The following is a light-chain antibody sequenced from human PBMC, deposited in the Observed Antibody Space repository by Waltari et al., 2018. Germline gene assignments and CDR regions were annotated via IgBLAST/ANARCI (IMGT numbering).Light chain of an antibody. Sequence: EIVLTQSPGTLSLSPGARATLSCRASQSVSSSYLAWYQQKPGQAPRLLIYGASSRAPGIPDRFSGSGSGTDFTLTISRLEPEDFALFYCQQFGSSPPMYTFGQGTKLEIK. CDR1: QSVSSSY. V-gene: IGKV3-20*01. J-gene: IGKJ2*01. CDR2: GAS. CDR3: QQFGSSPPMYT.